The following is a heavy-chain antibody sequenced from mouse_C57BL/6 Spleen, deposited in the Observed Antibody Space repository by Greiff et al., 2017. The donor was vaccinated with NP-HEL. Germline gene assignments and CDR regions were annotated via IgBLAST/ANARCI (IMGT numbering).Heavy chain of an antibody. CDR1: GYTFTDYE. CDR3: TRGGAYYSNPWFAY. CDR2: IDPETGGT. D-gene: IGHD2-5*01. V-gene: IGHV1-15*01. J-gene: IGHJ3*01. Sequence: QVQLQQSGAELVRPGASVTLSCKASGYTFTDYEMHWVKQTPVHGLEWIGAIDPETGGTAYNQKFKGKAILTADKSSSTAYMELRSLTSEDSAVYYCTRGGAYYSNPWFAYWGQGTLVTVSA.